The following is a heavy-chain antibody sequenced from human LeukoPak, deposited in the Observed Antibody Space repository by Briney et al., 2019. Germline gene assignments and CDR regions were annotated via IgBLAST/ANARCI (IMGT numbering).Heavy chain of an antibody. Sequence: GGSLRLSCAASGFTFSSYAMSWVRQAPGKGLEWVSAISGSGGRTYYADSVKGRFTISRDNSKNTLYLQMNSLRAEDTAVYYCAKTRAVRRQGFDYWGQGTLVTVSS. CDR3: AKTRAVRRQGFDY. CDR1: GFTFSSYA. V-gene: IGHV3-23*01. CDR2: ISGSGGRT. J-gene: IGHJ4*02. D-gene: IGHD4-17*01.